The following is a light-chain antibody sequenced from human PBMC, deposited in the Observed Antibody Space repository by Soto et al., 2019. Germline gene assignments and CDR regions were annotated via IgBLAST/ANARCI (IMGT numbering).Light chain of an antibody. CDR1: QSVSSN. CDR2: GAS. Sequence: EIVITQSPATLSVSPGEGATLSCRASQSVSSNLAWYQQKPGQAPRLLIYGASTRAAGVPVRFSGSGSGTEFTLTISSLQSEDFAVYYCQQYNNWPPFTFGPGTKVDIK. V-gene: IGKV3-15*01. J-gene: IGKJ3*01. CDR3: QQYNNWPPFT.